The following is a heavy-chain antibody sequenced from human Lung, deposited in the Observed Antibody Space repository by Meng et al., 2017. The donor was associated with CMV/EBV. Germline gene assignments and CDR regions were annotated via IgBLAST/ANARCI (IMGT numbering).Heavy chain of an antibody. D-gene: IGHD2/OR15-2a*01. CDR3: ARGGLSTALPEAPSSSSIDN. J-gene: IGHJ4*02. V-gene: IGHV1-2*02. Sequence: ASVXVSXKASGYTFTGYFMHWVRQAPGQGLEWMGWINPNSGGTNYAQKFQGRVIMTWDTSISSAYMQLSRLTSNDTAVFYCARGGLSTALPEAPSSSSIDNWXQGXLVTVSS. CDR2: INPNSGGT. CDR1: GYTFTGYF.